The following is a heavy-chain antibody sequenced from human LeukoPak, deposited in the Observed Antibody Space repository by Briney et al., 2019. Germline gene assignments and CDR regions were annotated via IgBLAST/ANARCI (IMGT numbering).Heavy chain of an antibody. D-gene: IGHD5-12*01. V-gene: IGHV3-30*18. CDR3: AKETEWQRSEYYFNN. CDR1: GFTFSSYG. J-gene: IGHJ4*01. CDR2: IPYDGSNK. Sequence: GGSLRLSCAASGFTFSSYGMHWVRQAPGKGLEWVAVIPYDGSNKYYADSVKGRFTISRDNSKNTLYLQMNSLRAEDTAVYYCAKETEWQRSEYYFNNWGQEPWSPSPQ.